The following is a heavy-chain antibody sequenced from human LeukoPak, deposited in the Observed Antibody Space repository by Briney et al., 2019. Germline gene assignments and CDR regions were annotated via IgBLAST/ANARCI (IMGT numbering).Heavy chain of an antibody. CDR2: IYTSGST. J-gene: IGHJ6*03. D-gene: IGHD4-23*01. V-gene: IGHV4-4*07. CDR1: GGSISSYY. Sequence: SETLSLTCTVSGGSISSYYWSWIRQPAGKGLEWIGRIYTSGSTNYNPSLKSRVTMSVDTSKNQFSLKLSSVTAADTAVYYCTREVKDLYYYYYMDVWGKGTTVTVSS. CDR3: TREVKDLYYYYYMDV.